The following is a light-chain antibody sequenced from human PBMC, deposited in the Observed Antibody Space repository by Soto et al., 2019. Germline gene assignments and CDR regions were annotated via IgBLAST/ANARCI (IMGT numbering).Light chain of an antibody. J-gene: IGLJ1*01. V-gene: IGLV2-14*01. Sequence: QSVLTQPASVSGSPGQSITISCAGTRSDVGGYNYVSWYQQHPGKAPKLMIYEVSNRPSGVSNRFSGSKSGNTASLTISGLQAEDEAEYYCSSYTSTNPYVFGIGTKLTVL. CDR3: SSYTSTNPYV. CDR1: RSDVGGYNY. CDR2: EVS.